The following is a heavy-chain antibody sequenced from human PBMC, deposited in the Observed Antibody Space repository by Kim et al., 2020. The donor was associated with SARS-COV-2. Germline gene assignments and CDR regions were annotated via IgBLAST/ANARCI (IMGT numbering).Heavy chain of an antibody. CDR1: GYTFTTYG. V-gene: IGHV1-18*01. CDR2: ISSYNGNT. J-gene: IGHJ6*02. CDR3: ARVYGIVVVSYGVDV. D-gene: IGHD2-2*01. Sequence: ASVKVSCKASGYTFTTYGFIWVRQAPGQGLEWIGWISSYNGNTEFAQKFQGRVTLTTDSSTNTAYLELRSLRSDDTAGYYCARVYGIVVVSYGVDVWGQGTTVTVSS.